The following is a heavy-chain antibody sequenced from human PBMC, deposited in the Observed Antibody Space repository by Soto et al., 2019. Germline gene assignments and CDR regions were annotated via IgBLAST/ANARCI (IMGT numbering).Heavy chain of an antibody. CDR2: IIPIFGTA. Sequence: SVKVSCKXSGGTFSSYAISWVRQAPGQGLEWMGGIIPIFGTANYAQKFQGRVTITADESTSTAYMELSSLRSEDTAVYYCARGLDSSSWSDYYYGMDVWGQGTTVTVSS. V-gene: IGHV1-69*13. CDR1: GGTFSSYA. J-gene: IGHJ6*02. CDR3: ARGLDSSSWSDYYYGMDV. D-gene: IGHD6-13*01.